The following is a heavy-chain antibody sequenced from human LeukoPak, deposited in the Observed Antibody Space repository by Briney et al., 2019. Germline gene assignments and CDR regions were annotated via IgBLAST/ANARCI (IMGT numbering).Heavy chain of an antibody. CDR3: AXDGKGGESPNWFDP. J-gene: IGHJ5*02. V-gene: IGHV4-59*01. Sequence: PSETLSLTCTVSGGSISSYYWSWIRQPPGKGLEWIGYIYYSGSTNYNPSLKSRVTISVDTSKSQFSLKLSSVTAADTAVYYCAXDGKGGESPNWFDPWGQGTLVTVSS. CDR2: IYYSGST. CDR1: GGSISSYY. D-gene: IGHD3-16*01.